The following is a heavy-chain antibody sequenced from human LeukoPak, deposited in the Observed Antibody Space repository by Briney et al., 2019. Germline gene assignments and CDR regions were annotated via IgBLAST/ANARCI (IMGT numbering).Heavy chain of an antibody. V-gene: IGHV3-23*01. CDR3: ARGRGIDY. CDR2: ISGSGGST. D-gene: IGHD1-26*01. Sequence: GGSLRLSCAASGFTFSSYVMSWVRQAPGKGLEWVSAISGSGGSTYYADSVKGRFTISRDNAKNSLYLQMNSLRAEDTAVYYCARGRGIDYWGQGTLVTVSS. J-gene: IGHJ4*02. CDR1: GFTFSSYV.